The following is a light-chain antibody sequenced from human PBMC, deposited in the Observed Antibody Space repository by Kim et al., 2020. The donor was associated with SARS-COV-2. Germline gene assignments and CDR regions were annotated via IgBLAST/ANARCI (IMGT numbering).Light chain of an antibody. V-gene: IGKV1-5*03. CDR3: QQFNTYPWT. Sequence: SVGDRVTITCRASQSISNWLAWYQQKPGKAPKLLISKASALETGVPSRFSGGGSGTEFTLTISSLQPDDFATYYCQQFNTYPWTFGPGTKVEIK. CDR2: KAS. CDR1: QSISNW. J-gene: IGKJ1*01.